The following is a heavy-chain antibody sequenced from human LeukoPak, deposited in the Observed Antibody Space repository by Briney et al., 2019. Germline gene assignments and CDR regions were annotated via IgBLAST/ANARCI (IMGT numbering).Heavy chain of an antibody. CDR3: ARCTASCYANAFDV. Sequence: GGSLRLSCAASGFTFKNNAMTWVRPAPGKGLGWVSAINGGGDDTEYADSVKGRFSISRANSKNTLYLQMNSLRPEDTAVYYCARCTASCYANAFDVWGQGTLLTVSS. V-gene: IGHV3-23*01. J-gene: IGHJ3*01. D-gene: IGHD2-2*01. CDR2: INGGGDDT. CDR1: GFTFKNNA.